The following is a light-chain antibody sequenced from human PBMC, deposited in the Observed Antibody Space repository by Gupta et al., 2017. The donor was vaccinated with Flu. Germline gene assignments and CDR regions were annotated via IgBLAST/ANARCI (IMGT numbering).Light chain of an antibody. CDR1: SSNIGSNY. J-gene: IGLJ3*02. CDR3: AAWDDSLSGSWV. Sequence: QSVLTQPPAASGDPGQRATISCSGSSSNIGSNYVYWYQKLPGTAPKLPIYRNNQRPSGLPDRFSGSKSGTAASLAISWLRSEDEADYYCAAWDDSLSGSWVFGGGTKLTVL. V-gene: IGLV1-47*01. CDR2: RNN.